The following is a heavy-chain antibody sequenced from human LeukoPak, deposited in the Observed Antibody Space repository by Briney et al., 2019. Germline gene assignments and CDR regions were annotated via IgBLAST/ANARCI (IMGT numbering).Heavy chain of an antibody. CDR2: FSGSGHST. V-gene: IGHV3-23*01. Sequence: GGSLRLSCAASGFTFSSYAMSWVRRAPGKGLEWVSGFSGSGHSTDSADSVKGRFTISRDNSKNTLYLHMNSLRAEDTAMYYCARHQAGYSSAWGHFDYWGQGTLVTVSS. CDR1: GFTFSSYA. CDR3: ARHQAGYSSAWGHFDY. J-gene: IGHJ4*02. D-gene: IGHD6-19*01.